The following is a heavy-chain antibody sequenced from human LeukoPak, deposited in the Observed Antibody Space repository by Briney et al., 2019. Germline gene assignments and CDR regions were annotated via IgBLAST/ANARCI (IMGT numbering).Heavy chain of an antibody. CDR2: IIPIFGTA. Sequence: ASVKVSCKASGGTFSSYAISWVRQAPGQGLEWMGGIIPIFGTANYAQKLQGRVTMTTDTSTSTAYMELRSLRSDDTAVYYCARGSGSGSGDYWGQGTLVTVSS. CDR3: ARGSGSGSGDY. D-gene: IGHD3-10*01. J-gene: IGHJ4*02. CDR1: GGTFSSYA. V-gene: IGHV1-69*05.